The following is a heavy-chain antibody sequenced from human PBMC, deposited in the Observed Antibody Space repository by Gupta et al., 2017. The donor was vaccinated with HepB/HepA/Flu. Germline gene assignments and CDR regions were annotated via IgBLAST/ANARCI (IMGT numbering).Heavy chain of an antibody. Sequence: EVQLLESGGGLVQPGGSLRLSCAASGFTFSSYAMSWVRQAPGKGLEWVSAITGTGGRTYYADSVKGRFTISRDNSKNTLSLQMNSLRAEDTAVYYCAKFYYDSSGHFDYWGQGTLVTVSS. V-gene: IGHV3-23*01. J-gene: IGHJ4*02. CDR3: AKFYYDSSGHFDY. D-gene: IGHD3-22*01. CDR2: ITGTGGRT. CDR1: GFTFSSYA.